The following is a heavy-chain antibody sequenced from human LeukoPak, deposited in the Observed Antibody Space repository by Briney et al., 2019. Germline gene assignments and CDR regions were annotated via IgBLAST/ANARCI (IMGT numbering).Heavy chain of an antibody. CDR1: GSTFTSYG. CDR3: ARDLSIAVFDY. J-gene: IGHJ4*02. V-gene: IGHV3-33*01. Sequence: PGGSLRLSCAASGSTFTSYGMHWVRQAPGKGLEWVAVIWYDGRNKYYVDSVKGRFTISRDNSKNTVYLQMNSLRAEDTAVYFCARDLSIAVFDYWGQGTLVTVSS. D-gene: IGHD6-19*01. CDR2: IWYDGRNK.